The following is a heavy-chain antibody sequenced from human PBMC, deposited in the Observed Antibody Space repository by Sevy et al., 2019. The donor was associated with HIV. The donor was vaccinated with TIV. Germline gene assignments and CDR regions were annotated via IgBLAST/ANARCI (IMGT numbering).Heavy chain of an antibody. D-gene: IGHD3-10*01. CDR2: VYTSGRT. J-gene: IGHJ5*02. CDR1: GGSIGDYY. Sequence: SETLSLICTVSGGSIGDYYYNWIRRAAGKGLEWIGRVYTSGRTTYNPSLKSRVTMSIDASKNQFSLNLSSVTAADTAVYYCASLDGAWGQGTLVTVSS. CDR3: ASLDGA. V-gene: IGHV4-4*07.